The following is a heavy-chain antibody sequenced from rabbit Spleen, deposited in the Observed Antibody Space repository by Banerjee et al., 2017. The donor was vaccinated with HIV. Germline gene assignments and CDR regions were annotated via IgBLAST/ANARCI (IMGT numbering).Heavy chain of an antibody. CDR2: IYAGSTGTI. Sequence: QSLEESGGDLVKPGASLTLTCTASGFSFSSTHWIYWVRQAPGKGLEWIGTIYAGSTGTIDYASWAKGRFTISKTSSTTVTLQMTSLTAADTATYFCTRNFDLWGPGTRVTVS. J-gene: IGHJ4*01. CDR1: GFSFSSTHW. V-gene: IGHV1S40*01. CDR3: TRNFDL.